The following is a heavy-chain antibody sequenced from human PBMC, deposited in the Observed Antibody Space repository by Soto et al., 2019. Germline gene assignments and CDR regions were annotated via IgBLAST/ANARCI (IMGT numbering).Heavy chain of an antibody. Sequence: EVQLLESGGGLVQPGESLTLSCAASGFTFSGNAMNWVRQAPGKGLEWVSAIGVNGLSTYYADSVKGRFTISRDNSKNMLYLQMNSLRADDTAVYYCATYRQTRMTSEFWGQGALVTVST. D-gene: IGHD4-17*01. CDR2: IGVNGLST. CDR1: GFTFSGNA. V-gene: IGHV3-23*01. J-gene: IGHJ4*02. CDR3: ATYRQTRMTSEF.